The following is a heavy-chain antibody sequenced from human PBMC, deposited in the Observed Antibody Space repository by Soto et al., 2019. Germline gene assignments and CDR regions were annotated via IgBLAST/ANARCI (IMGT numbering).Heavy chain of an antibody. V-gene: IGHV3-53*01. CDR3: ARDHRAAAGIWFYY. D-gene: IGHD6-13*01. Sequence: GGSLRLACAASGFTVSSNYMSWVRQAPGKGLEWVSVIYSGGSTYYADSVKGRFTISRDNSKNTLYLQMNSLRAEDTAVYYCARDHRAAAGIWFYYLGQGTLVTVSS. CDR1: GFTVSSNY. J-gene: IGHJ4*02. CDR2: IYSGGST.